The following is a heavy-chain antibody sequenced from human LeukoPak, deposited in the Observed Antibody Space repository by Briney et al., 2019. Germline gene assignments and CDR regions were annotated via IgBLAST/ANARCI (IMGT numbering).Heavy chain of an antibody. V-gene: IGHV3-21*01. CDR1: GFTFSSYS. J-gene: IGHJ4*02. Sequence: GGSLRLSCAASGFTFSSYSMNWVRQAPGKGLEWVSSISSSSSYIYYAGSVKGRFTISRDNAKNSLYLQMNSLRAEDTAVYYCAIAAAGPLDYWGQGTLVTVSS. CDR2: ISSSSSYI. D-gene: IGHD6-13*01. CDR3: AIAAAGPLDY.